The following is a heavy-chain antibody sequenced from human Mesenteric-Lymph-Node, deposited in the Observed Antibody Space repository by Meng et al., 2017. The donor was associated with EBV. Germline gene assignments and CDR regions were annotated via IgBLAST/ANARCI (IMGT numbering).Heavy chain of an antibody. Sequence: QVVPVQAEAEGNKPVAPVKVSCKPSGTTFTGYYMHWVRQAPGQVLEWMGWINPNSGVTNYAQKFQGWVTMTRDTSISTAYMELSRLRSDDTAVYYCARMGCSSTSCYVGRFDPWGQGTLVTVSS. CDR2: INPNSGVT. J-gene: IGHJ5*02. D-gene: IGHD2-2*01. CDR3: ARMGCSSTSCYVGRFDP. CDR1: GTTFTGYY. V-gene: IGHV1-2*04.